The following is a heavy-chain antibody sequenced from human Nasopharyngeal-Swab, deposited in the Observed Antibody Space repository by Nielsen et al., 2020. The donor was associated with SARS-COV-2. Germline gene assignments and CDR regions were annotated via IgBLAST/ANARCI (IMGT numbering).Heavy chain of an antibody. Sequence: ASVKVSCKASGYTFTNYGISWVRQAPVQGLEWMGWITTYFDNTVYAQKFQGRVTMTTDTSTSTVYMQLGSLRSDDTAAYYCARDPEAAAGMGGQEGAFDIWGQGTMVTVSS. D-gene: IGHD6-13*01. J-gene: IGHJ3*02. CDR2: ITTYFDNT. V-gene: IGHV1-18*01. CDR3: ARDPEAAAGMGGQEGAFDI. CDR1: GYTFTNYG.